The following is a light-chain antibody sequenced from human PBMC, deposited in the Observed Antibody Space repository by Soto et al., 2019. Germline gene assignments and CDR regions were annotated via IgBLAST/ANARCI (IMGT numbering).Light chain of an antibody. J-gene: IGKJ1*01. CDR3: QHYYSVPPT. Sequence: DIVMTQSPDSLTVSLGERATINCKSSQSLLSSSDNRNYLAWYQHKPGQSPKMLIYWASTRYSGVPDRCSGSGSGTDVSLTISSLQAEDVAVYYCQHYYSVPPTFGQGTKVEIK. V-gene: IGKV4-1*01. CDR2: WAS. CDR1: QSLLSSSDNRNY.